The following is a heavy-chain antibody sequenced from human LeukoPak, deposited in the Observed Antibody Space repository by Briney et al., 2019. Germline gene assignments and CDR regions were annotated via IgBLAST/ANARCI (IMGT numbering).Heavy chain of an antibody. Sequence: SETLSLTCTVSGYSISSGYYWGWIRQPPGKGLEWIGSIYHSGSTYYNPSLKSRVTISVDTSKNQFSLKLSSVTAADTAVYYCARGLLTKAGPITNYYFDYWGQGTLVTVSS. J-gene: IGHJ4*02. D-gene: IGHD5-12*01. CDR3: ARGLLTKAGPITNYYFDY. CDR1: GYSISSGYY. V-gene: IGHV4-38-2*02. CDR2: IYHSGST.